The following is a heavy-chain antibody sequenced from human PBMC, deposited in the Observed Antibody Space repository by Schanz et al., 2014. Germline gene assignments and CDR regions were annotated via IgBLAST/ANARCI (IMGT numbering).Heavy chain of an antibody. Sequence: QVQLVESGGGVVQPGRSLRLSCAASRFTFSSYTMHWVRQAPGKGLEWVALISYDGSNKYYADSVKGRFAISRENSKNTMFLQMSSLRPEETAVYYCATGRAASNFGSEAFIYWGQGTLVTVSS. CDR3: ATGRAASNFGSEAFIY. V-gene: IGHV3-30*09. CDR1: RFTFSSYT. J-gene: IGHJ1*01. D-gene: IGHD6-13*01. CDR2: ISYDGSNK.